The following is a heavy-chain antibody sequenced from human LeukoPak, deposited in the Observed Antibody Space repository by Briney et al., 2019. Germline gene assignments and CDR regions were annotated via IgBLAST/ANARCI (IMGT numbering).Heavy chain of an antibody. Sequence: GGSLRLSCAASGFTFNSYAMGWFRQAPGKGLEWVSSISASGDRTYYPDSVKGRFTISRDNSKNTLYLQMNSLRAEDTAVYYCARPVGVTNRVMEDYWGHGTLVSVSS. J-gene: IGHJ4*01. CDR1: GFTFNSYA. CDR2: ISASGDRT. V-gene: IGHV3-23*01. D-gene: IGHD1-26*01. CDR3: ARPVGVTNRVMEDY.